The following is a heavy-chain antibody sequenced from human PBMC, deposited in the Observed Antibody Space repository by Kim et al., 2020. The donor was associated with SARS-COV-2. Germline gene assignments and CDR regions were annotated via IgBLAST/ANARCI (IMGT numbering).Heavy chain of an antibody. V-gene: IGHV3-74*01. CDR1: GFTFSSYW. CDR3: VRDVSTSDTSFDP. J-gene: IGHJ5*02. Sequence: GGSLRLSCAASGFTFSSYWMHWVRQAPGKGLVWVSRIKSDGSSTSYADSVKGRFTVSRDNAKNTLFLQMNSLRVEDTAVYYCVRDVSTSDTSFDPWGQGTLGTVSS. CDR2: IKSDGSST.